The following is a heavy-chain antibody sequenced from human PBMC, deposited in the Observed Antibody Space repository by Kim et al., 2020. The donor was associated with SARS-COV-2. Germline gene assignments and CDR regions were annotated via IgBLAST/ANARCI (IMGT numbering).Heavy chain of an antibody. Sequence: GGSLRLSCAASGFTFSSAWMDWVRQSTGKGLEWVGRSKRESDGGAIDYAAPVKGRFSISRHDSKDTLYLQMNSLTAEDTGVYYCTAGPGIGDNRIYWGRGTPVTVSS. CDR2: SKRESDGGAI. J-gene: IGHJ4*02. D-gene: IGHD1-20*01. CDR3: TAGPGIGDNRIY. V-gene: IGHV3-15*01. CDR1: GFTFSSAW.